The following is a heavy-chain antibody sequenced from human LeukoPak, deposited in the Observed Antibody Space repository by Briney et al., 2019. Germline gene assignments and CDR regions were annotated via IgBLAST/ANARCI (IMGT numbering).Heavy chain of an antibody. CDR2: IDPSDSYT. V-gene: IGHV5-10-1*01. CDR1: GYSFTSYW. J-gene: IGHJ4*02. Sequence: GESLKISCKGSGYSFTSYWISWVRQMPGKGRGWMGRIDPSDSYTNYSPSFQGHVTISADKSISTAYLQWSSLKASDTAMYYCARLDKRYCSSTSCGPWDYWGQGTLVTVSS. CDR3: ARLDKRYCSSTSCGPWDY. D-gene: IGHD2-2*01.